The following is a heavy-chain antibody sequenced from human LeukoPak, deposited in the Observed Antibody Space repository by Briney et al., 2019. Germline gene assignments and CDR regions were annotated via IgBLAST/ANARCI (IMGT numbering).Heavy chain of an antibody. J-gene: IGHJ6*03. D-gene: IGHD6-13*01. CDR2: ISLDGSNE. V-gene: IGHV3-30*03. Sequence: GGSLRLSCAASGFTFSSYGMHWVRQAPGKGLEWVAVISLDGSNEYYADSVKGRFTVSRDNSKNTLYVQMNSLRAEDTAVYYCARVGSFTRGFYYYYMDVWGKGTTVTVSS. CDR1: GFTFSSYG. CDR3: ARVGSFTRGFYYYYMDV.